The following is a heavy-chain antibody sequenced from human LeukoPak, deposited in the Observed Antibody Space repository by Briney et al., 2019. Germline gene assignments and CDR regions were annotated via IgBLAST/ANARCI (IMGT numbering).Heavy chain of an antibody. CDR3: ARAGTVVIYYYGMDV. J-gene: IGHJ6*02. CDR2: ISSSSSTI. Sequence: GGSLRLSCAASGFTFSSYSMNWVRQAPGKGLEWVSYISSSSSTIYYADSVKGRFTISRDNAKNSLYLQMNSLRAEDTAVYYCARAGTVVIYYYGMDVWGQGTTVTVSS. CDR1: GFTFSSYS. V-gene: IGHV3-48*04. D-gene: IGHD4-23*01.